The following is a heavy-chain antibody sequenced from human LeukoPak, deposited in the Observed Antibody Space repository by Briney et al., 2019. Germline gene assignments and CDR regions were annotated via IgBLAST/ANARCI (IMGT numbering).Heavy chain of an antibody. V-gene: IGHV3-13*01. D-gene: IGHD2-2*01. Sequence: GGSLRLSCAASGFTFSSYDMHWVRHATGKGLEWVSAIGTAGDTYYPGSVKGRFTISRENAKNSLYLQMNSLRAGDTAVYYCARGGCSSTSCYASGRLDAFDIWGQGTMVTVSS. CDR1: GFTFSSYD. J-gene: IGHJ3*02. CDR3: ARGGCSSTSCYASGRLDAFDI. CDR2: IGTAGDT.